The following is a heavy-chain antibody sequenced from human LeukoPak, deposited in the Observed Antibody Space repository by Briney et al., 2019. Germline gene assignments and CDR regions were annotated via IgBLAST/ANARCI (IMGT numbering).Heavy chain of an antibody. D-gene: IGHD3-10*01. V-gene: IGHV1-2*02. Sequence: GASVKVSCKASGYPFSCTGWYLYWLRPAPGQGLECMGWIYPYTGATHYAQKFQGRVAMTRDTSISTAYMELSRLRPDDTAVYYCARDGPAQMVDFDYWCQGTLVTVSS. CDR2: IYPYTGAT. CDR1: GYPFSCTGWY. J-gene: IGHJ4*02. CDR3: ARDGPAQMVDFDY.